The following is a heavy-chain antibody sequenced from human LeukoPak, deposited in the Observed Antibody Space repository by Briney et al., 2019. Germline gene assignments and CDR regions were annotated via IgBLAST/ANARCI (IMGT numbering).Heavy chain of an antibody. CDR2: INPSGGSR. J-gene: IGHJ4*02. Sequence: ASVKVSRMASGYTFTSYFMHWVRQAPGQEVDWVGIINPSGGSRSYAQKFQGRVTMTRDTSTSTVYMELSSLRSEDTAVYYCAASGYSYGLSDYWGQGTLVTVSS. CDR1: GYTFTSYF. CDR3: AASGYSYGLSDY. V-gene: IGHV1-46*01. D-gene: IGHD5-18*01.